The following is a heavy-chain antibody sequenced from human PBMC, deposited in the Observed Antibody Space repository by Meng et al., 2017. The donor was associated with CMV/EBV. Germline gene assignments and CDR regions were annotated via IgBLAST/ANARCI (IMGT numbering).Heavy chain of an antibody. Sequence: GGSLRLSCAASGFTFSSYSMNWVRQAPGRGLEWVSYISSSSSTIYYADSGKGRFTISRDNAKNSLYLQMNSLRAEDTAVYYCARDSRLWSNYYYYGMDVWGQGTTVTVSS. V-gene: IGHV3-48*04. CDR1: GFTFSSYS. D-gene: IGHD4/OR15-4a*01. J-gene: IGHJ6*02. CDR3: ARDSRLWSNYYYYGMDV. CDR2: ISSSSSTI.